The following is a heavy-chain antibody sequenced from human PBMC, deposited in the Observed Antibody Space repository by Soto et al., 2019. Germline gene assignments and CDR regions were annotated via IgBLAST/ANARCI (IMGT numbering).Heavy chain of an antibody. J-gene: IGHJ5*02. CDR2: INPSGGST. CDR1: GYTLTRHY. D-gene: IGHD3-10*01. Sequence: ASVKVSCKASGYTLTRHYMHSVRQAPGQGLEWMGIINPSGGSTSYAQKFQGRVTMTRDTSTSTVYMELSSLRSEDPALYYCARDSYYYVSGVLDPWGQGILVTVSS. V-gene: IGHV1-46*03. CDR3: ARDSYYYVSGVLDP.